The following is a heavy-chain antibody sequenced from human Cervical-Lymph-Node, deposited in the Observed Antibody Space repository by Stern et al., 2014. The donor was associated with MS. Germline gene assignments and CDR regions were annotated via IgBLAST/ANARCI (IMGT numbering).Heavy chain of an antibody. V-gene: IGHV3-30*18. CDR3: ANAAALSCRSPSCYKAFEY. CDR2: ISYDGSNK. Sequence: DQLVESGGGVVQPGRSLRLSCAASGFSFSTSGMHLVRQAPGKGLDWVAVISYDGSNKYYGDSVKGRFTISRDNSKNTVYLQMNSLRPEDTAVYYCANAAALSCRSPSCYKAFEYWGQGILVTVSS. CDR1: GFSFSTSG. D-gene: IGHD2-2*02. J-gene: IGHJ4*02.